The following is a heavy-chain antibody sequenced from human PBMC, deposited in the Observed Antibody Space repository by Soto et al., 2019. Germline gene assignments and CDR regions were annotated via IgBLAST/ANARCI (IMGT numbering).Heavy chain of an antibody. CDR1: GYTFSNFA. CDR2: INAGNWNT. Sequence: ASVKVSCKASGYTFSNFAMHWVRQAPGQRLEWMGWINAGNWNTKYSQKFQGRVTITRDTSASTAYMELSSLRSEDTAVYYCARGYYDSSGYYWGGALRYGMDVWGQGTTVTVS. CDR3: ARGYYDSSGYYWGGALRYGMDV. D-gene: IGHD3-22*01. V-gene: IGHV1-3*01. J-gene: IGHJ6*02.